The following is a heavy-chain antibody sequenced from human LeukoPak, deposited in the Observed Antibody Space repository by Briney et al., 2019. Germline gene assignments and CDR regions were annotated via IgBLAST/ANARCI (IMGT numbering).Heavy chain of an antibody. J-gene: IGHJ4*02. Sequence: GASVKVSCKASGYTFTSYDINWVRQATGQGLEWMGWMNPNSGNTGYAQKFQGRVTITRNTSISTAYMELSSLRSEDTAVYYCARGQAYQPLYCSSTSCDHPWDYWGQGTLVTVSS. CDR3: ARGQAYQPLYCSSTSCDHPWDY. CDR1: GYTFTSYD. CDR2: MNPNSGNT. D-gene: IGHD2-2*01. V-gene: IGHV1-8*03.